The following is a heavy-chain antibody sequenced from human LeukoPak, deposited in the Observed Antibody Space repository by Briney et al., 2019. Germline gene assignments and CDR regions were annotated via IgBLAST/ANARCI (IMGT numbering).Heavy chain of an antibody. V-gene: IGHV4-34*01. Sequence: SETLSLTCAVYGESFTTFYWGWIRQTPGKGLEWIGEINHTGSTNYNPSLKSRVTISVDTSKNQFSLKLSSVTAADTAVYYCASLRNGGSMRDYWGQGTLVTVSS. CDR3: ASLRNGGSMRDY. D-gene: IGHD2-8*01. CDR1: GESFTTFY. CDR2: INHTGST. J-gene: IGHJ4*02.